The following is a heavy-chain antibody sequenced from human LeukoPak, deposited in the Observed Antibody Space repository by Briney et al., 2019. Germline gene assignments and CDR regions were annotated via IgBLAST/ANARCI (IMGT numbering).Heavy chain of an antibody. CDR3: ARNDYGEYYFDY. Sequence: GRSLRLSCAAPGLTFSRYAMHWVRQAPGKGLEWVSVISKDGNNVRYADSVRGRFIISRDNYKNTLYLQMDSVTVDDTAIYYCARNDYGEYYFDYWGLGTLVTVSS. D-gene: IGHD4/OR15-4a*01. J-gene: IGHJ4*02. V-gene: IGHV3-30-3*01. CDR1: GLTFSRYA. CDR2: ISKDGNNV.